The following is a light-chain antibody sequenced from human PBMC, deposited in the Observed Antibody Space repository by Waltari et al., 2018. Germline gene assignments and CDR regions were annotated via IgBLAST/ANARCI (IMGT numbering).Light chain of an antibody. CDR2: TAS. Sequence: EIVLTQSPGTLSLSPGERATLSCRASQSVASNYLAWYQQKPGQAPRLFLYTASGRASGMPDRCSGSGSGTDFTLTISRLGPEDFAVYCCQQYGASPLTFGGGTRVELK. CDR1: QSVASNY. CDR3: QQYGASPLT. V-gene: IGKV3-20*01. J-gene: IGKJ4*01.